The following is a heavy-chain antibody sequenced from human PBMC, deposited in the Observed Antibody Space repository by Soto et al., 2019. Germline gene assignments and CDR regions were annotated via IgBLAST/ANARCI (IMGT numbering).Heavy chain of an antibody. J-gene: IGHJ4*02. CDR2: INHSGST. CDR3: ARVARGWAIDY. V-gene: IGHV4-34*01. Sequence: QVQLQQWGAGLLKPSETLSLTCAVYGGSFSGYYWSWIRQPPGKGLEWIGEINHSGSTNYNPSLKSRVTISVDTSKNQFSLKLSSVTAADTAVYYCARVARGWAIDYWGQGTLVTVSS. D-gene: IGHD1-26*01. CDR1: GGSFSGYY.